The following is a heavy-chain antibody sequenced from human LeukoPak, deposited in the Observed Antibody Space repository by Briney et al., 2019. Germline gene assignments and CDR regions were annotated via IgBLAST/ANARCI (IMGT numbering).Heavy chain of an antibody. J-gene: IGHJ6*03. Sequence: GGSLRLSCAASGFTFSSYNMNWVRQAPGKGLEWVSYISSSGSTIYYADSVKGRFTISRDNAKNSLYLQMNSLRAEDTAVYYCARAPVAGTYGYYYMGVWGKGTTVTISS. CDR3: ARAPVAGTYGYYYMGV. CDR1: GFTFSSYN. D-gene: IGHD6-19*01. CDR2: ISSSGSTI. V-gene: IGHV3-48*03.